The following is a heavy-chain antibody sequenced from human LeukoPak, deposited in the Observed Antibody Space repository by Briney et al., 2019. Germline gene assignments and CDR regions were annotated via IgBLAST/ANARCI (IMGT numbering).Heavy chain of an antibody. V-gene: IGHV3-23*01. CDR1: GFTFNAHA. CDR2: IAWSGDFT. CDR3: TFCGGNGDFSH. Sequence: SGGSLRLSCAVSGFTFNAHAMAWVRQAPGKGLEWVSAIAWSGDFTLYSSSVEGRFSISRDNSENTVYLQMNGLRAEDTAVYYCTFCGGNGDFSHWGQGTLVTVSS. D-gene: IGHD4-23*01. J-gene: IGHJ4*02.